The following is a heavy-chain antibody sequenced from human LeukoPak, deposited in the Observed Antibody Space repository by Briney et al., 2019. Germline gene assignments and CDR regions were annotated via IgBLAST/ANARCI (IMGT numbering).Heavy chain of an antibody. D-gene: IGHD5-12*01. CDR3: AREGSGYGETNYYYYYYMDV. Sequence: SQTLSLTCAISGDSVSSNSAAWNWIRQSPSRGFEWLGRTYYRSKWYNDYAVSVKSRITINPDTSKNQFSLQLNSVTPEGTAVYYCAREGSGYGETNYYYYYYMDVWGKGTTVTVS. V-gene: IGHV6-1*01. CDR2: TYYRSKWYN. CDR1: GDSVSSNSAA. J-gene: IGHJ6*03.